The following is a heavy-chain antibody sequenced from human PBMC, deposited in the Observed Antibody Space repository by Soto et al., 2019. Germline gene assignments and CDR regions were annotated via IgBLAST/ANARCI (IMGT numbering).Heavy chain of an antibody. CDR2: IRPYSGNT. J-gene: IGHJ6*02. D-gene: IGHD3-16*01. CDR3: AMVDNYVTPTPQDV. V-gene: IGHV1-18*01. CDR1: GYIFVNYG. Sequence: QVQLVQSGDEVRKPGSSVKVSCKASGYIFVNYGIACVRQAPGQGLEWMGWIRPYSGNTHYASKVQGRLTMTTDTTTSTAYIDLGSQTSDDTAVYYCAMVDNYVTPTPQDVWGQGTTVTVSS.